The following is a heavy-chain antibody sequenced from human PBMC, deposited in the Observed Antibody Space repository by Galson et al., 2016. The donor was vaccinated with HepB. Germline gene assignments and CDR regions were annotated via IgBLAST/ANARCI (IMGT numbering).Heavy chain of an antibody. Sequence: SLRLSCAASGFTVSNNYMTWVRQAPGKGLEWVSLIYSGGNTYYADSVKGRFTISRDHVKNSVFLQMNSLRVEDTAIYYCARDHTLGPGVVYYFDSWGQGTPVTVSS. J-gene: IGHJ4*02. CDR2: IYSGGNT. CDR3: ARDHTLGPGVVYYFDS. D-gene: IGHD3-10*01. V-gene: IGHV3-53*01. CDR1: GFTVSNNY.